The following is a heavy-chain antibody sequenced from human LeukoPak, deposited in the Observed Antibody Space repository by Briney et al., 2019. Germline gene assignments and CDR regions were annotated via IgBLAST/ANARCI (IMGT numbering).Heavy chain of an antibody. J-gene: IGHJ5*02. Sequence: GESLKISCKGSGYSFITYRIGWVRQMPGKGLEWMGIIYPGDSDTRYSPSFQGQVTISVDKSISTAYLQWSSLKASDTAMYYCARQEYCSGGSCYTWFDPWGQGTLVTVSS. CDR3: ARQEYCSGGSCYTWFDP. V-gene: IGHV5-51*01. D-gene: IGHD2-15*01. CDR2: IYPGDSDT. CDR1: GYSFITYR.